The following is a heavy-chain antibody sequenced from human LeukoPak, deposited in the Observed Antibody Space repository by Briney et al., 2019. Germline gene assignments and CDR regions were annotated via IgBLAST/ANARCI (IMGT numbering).Heavy chain of an antibody. Sequence: SETLSLTCTVSGGSISSYYWSWIRQPPGKGLEWIGYIYYSGSTNYNPSLKSRVTISVDTSKNQFSLKLSSVTAADTAVYYCARQALSSGWYLLGGWGQGTLVTV. J-gene: IGHJ4*02. V-gene: IGHV4-59*01. D-gene: IGHD6-19*01. CDR2: IYYSGST. CDR3: ARQALSSGWYLLGG. CDR1: GGSISSYY.